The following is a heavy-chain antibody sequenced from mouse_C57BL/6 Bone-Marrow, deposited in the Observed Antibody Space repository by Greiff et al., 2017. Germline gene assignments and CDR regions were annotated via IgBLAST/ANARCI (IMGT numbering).Heavy chain of an antibody. Sequence: QVQLQQPGAELVRPGSSVKLSCKASGYTFTSYWMHWVKQRPIQGLEWIGNIDPSDSETHYNQKFKDKATLTVDKSSSTAYMQLSSLTSEDSAVYYCARRAYPGYYYAMDYWAQGTSVTVSS. D-gene: IGHD6-5*01. J-gene: IGHJ4*01. V-gene: IGHV1-52*01. CDR2: IDPSDSET. CDR1: GYTFTSYW. CDR3: ARRAYPGYYYAMDY.